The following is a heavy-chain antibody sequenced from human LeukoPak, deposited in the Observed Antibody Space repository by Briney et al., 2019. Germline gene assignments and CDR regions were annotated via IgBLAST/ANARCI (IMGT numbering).Heavy chain of an antibody. V-gene: IGHV4-61*02. CDR3: ARSGEAYDSSGYYWVFDY. Sequence: PSETLSLTCTVSGGSISSGSYSWSWIRQPAGKGLEWIGRIYTSGSTNYNPSLKSRVTISVDTSKNQFSLKLSSVTAADTAVYYCARSGEAYDSSGYYWVFDYWGQGTLVTVSS. D-gene: IGHD3-22*01. CDR2: IYTSGST. CDR1: GGSISSGSYS. J-gene: IGHJ4*02.